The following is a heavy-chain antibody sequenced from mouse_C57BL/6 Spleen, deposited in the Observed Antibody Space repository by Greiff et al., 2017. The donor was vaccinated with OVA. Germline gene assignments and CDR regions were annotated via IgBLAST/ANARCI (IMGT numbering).Heavy chain of an antibody. CDR2: IYPGDGDT. V-gene: IGHV1-82*01. Sequence: QVQLQQSGPELVKPGASVKISCKASGYAFSSSWMNWVKQRPGKGLEWIGRIYPGDGDTNYNGKFKGKATLTADKSSSTAYMQLSSLTSEDSAVYFCARGDYSNSVYWGQGTTLTVSS. CDR3: ARGDYSNSVY. J-gene: IGHJ2*01. CDR1: GYAFSSSW. D-gene: IGHD2-5*01.